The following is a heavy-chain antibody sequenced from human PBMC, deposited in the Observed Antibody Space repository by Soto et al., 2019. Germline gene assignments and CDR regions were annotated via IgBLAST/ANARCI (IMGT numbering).Heavy chain of an antibody. CDR1: GFTFSDHY. CDR2: SRNKANSYTT. J-gene: IGHJ6*02. Sequence: EVQLVESGGGLVQPGGSLRLSCAASGFTFSDHYMDWVRQAPGKGLEWVGRSRNKANSYTTEYAAAVKGRFTISRDDSENALYLQMNSLKTEDTAVYYCTVGGSGMDVWGQGTTVTVSS. V-gene: IGHV3-72*01. D-gene: IGHD3-16*01. CDR3: TVGGSGMDV.